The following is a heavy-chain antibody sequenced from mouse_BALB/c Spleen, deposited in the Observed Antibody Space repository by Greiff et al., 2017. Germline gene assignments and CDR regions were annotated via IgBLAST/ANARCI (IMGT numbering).Heavy chain of an antibody. CDR2: ISSGGGNT. CDR3: ASPYYEGWLAY. Sequence: EVQRVESGGGLVKPGGSLKLSCAASGFTFSSYTMSWVRQTPEKRLEWVATISSGGGNTYYPDSVKGRFTISRDNAKNNLYLQMSSLRSEDTALYYCASPYYEGWLAYWGQGTLVTVSA. D-gene: IGHD2-4*01. J-gene: IGHJ3*01. V-gene: IGHV5-9*03. CDR1: GFTFSSYT.